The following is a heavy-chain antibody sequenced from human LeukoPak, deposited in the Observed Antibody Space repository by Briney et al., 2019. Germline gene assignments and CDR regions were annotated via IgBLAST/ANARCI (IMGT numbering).Heavy chain of an antibody. Sequence: GGSLRLSCAASGFTFSTYGMQCVRQAPGKGREWVAVISYDGSNKHYADSVKGRFTISRDNSKNTLYLQMNSLRAEDTAVYYCARDPGAFDIWGQGTMVTVSS. CDR3: ARDPGAFDI. CDR2: ISYDGSNK. V-gene: IGHV3-30*03. CDR1: GFTFSTYG. J-gene: IGHJ3*02.